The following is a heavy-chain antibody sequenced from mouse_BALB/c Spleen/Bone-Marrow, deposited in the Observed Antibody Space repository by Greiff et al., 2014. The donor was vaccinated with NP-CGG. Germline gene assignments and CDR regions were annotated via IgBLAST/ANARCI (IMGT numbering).Heavy chain of an antibody. Sequence: VQLQQSGAELARPGASVKMSCKASGYTFTSYTMHWVKQRPGQGLEWIGYINPSSGYANYNQKFKDKATLTADKSSSTAYMQLSSLTSKDSAAYYYAGSAYYSSLFTYWGQGTLVTVSA. V-gene: IGHV1-4*01. CDR2: INPSSGYA. CDR3: AGSAYYSSLFTY. CDR1: GYTFTSYT. J-gene: IGHJ3*01. D-gene: IGHD2-12*01.